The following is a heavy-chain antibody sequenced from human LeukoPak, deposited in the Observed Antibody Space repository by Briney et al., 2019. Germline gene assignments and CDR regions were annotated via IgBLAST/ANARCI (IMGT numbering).Heavy chain of an antibody. CDR3: ARDVRLSGTANDY. CDR1: GFTFSRNW. V-gene: IGHV3-7*01. D-gene: IGHD6-13*01. J-gene: IGHJ4*02. CDR2: IKEDGSEK. Sequence: GGSLRLSCVASGFTFSRNWMTWVRQAPGKGLEWVANIKEDGSEKYYVDSVEGRFTVSRDNAKNSLYLQMNSLRAEDTAVYYCARDVRLSGTANDYWGQGTLVTVSS.